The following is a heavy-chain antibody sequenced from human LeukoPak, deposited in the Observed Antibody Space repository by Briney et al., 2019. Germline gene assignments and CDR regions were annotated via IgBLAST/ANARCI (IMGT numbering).Heavy chain of an antibody. CDR3: ARVLGYSYGSDY. J-gene: IGHJ4*02. CDR2: ISSSSSYI. Sequence: PGGSLRLSCAASGFTFSSYSVNWVRQAPGKGLEWVSSISSSSSYIYYADSVKGRFTISRDNAKNSLYLQMNSLRAEDTAVYYCARVLGYSYGSDYWGQGTLATVSS. CDR1: GFTFSSYS. D-gene: IGHD5-18*01. V-gene: IGHV3-21*01.